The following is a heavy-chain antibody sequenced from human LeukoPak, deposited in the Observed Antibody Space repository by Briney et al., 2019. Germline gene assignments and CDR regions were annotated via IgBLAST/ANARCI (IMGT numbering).Heavy chain of an antibody. V-gene: IGHV3-73*01. CDR1: GFTFSGSA. Sequence: GGSLRLSCAASGFTFSGSAMHWVRQASGKGLERVGRIRSKANSYATAYAASVRGRFTISRDDSKNTAYLEMNSLKTEVTAVYLCARLDEVAKKFDYWGQGALVTVSS. CDR2: IRSKANSYAT. J-gene: IGHJ4*02. CDR3: ARLDEVAKKFDY. D-gene: IGHD2-15*01.